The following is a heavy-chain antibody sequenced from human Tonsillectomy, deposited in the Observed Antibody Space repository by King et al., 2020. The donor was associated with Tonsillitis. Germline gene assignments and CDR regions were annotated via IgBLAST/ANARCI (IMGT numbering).Heavy chain of an antibody. V-gene: IGHV6-1*01. D-gene: IGHD6-19*01. CDR2: TYYRSRWCN. CDR3: ERVRIDRSGWYGNPFEI. CDR1: GDSVSSNSAS. J-gene: IGHJ3*02. Sequence: VQLQQSGPGLVKPSQTLSLTCAISGDSVSSNSASWNWIRQSPSRGLEWLGRTYYRSRWCNDYAVSVQSRITINPDTSKNQFSLQLNSLTPEDTAVYYGERVRIDRSGWYGNPFEIWGQGTMVTVSS.